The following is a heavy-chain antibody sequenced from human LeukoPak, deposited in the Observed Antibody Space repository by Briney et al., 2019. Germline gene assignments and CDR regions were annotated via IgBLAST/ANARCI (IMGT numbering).Heavy chain of an antibody. V-gene: IGHV3-74*01. J-gene: IGHJ1*01. D-gene: IGHD1-26*01. CDR3: AREVPWDGDFQH. CDR1: GFTFSNYW. CDR2: INSDGSST. Sequence: GGSLRLSCAASGFTFSNYWMHWVCQVTGKGLVWVSRINSDGSSTNYADFVKGRFTISRDNAKNTLYLQMNSLRAEDTAVYYCAREVPWDGDFQHWGQGTRVTVSS.